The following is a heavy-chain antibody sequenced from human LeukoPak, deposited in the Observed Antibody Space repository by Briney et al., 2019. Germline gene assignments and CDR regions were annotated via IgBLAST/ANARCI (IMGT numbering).Heavy chain of an antibody. V-gene: IGHV4-4*07. J-gene: IGHJ5*02. CDR1: GGSISSYY. CDR3: ARAVCSSTSCYLSWFDP. CDR2: IYTSGST. D-gene: IGHD2-2*01. Sequence: SETLSLTCTVSGGSISSYYWSWIRQPAGKGLEWIGRIYTSGSTNYNPSLKSRVTISVDTSKNQFSLKLSSVTAADTAVYYCARAVCSSTSCYLSWFDPWGQGTLVTVSS.